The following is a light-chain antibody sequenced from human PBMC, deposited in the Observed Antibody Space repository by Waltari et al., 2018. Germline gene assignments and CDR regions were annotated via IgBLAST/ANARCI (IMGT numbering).Light chain of an antibody. CDR2: EVS. CDR3: SSYAGSNNVV. CDR1: SRHVGCYNY. V-gene: IGLV2-8*01. Sequence: QSALTQPPSASGSPGQSVTIPCTGTSRHVGCYNYVPGYQQHPGKAPKLMIYEVSKRPSGVPDRFSGSKSGNTASLTVSGLQAEDEADYYCSSYAGSNNVVFGGGTKLTVL. J-gene: IGLJ2*01.